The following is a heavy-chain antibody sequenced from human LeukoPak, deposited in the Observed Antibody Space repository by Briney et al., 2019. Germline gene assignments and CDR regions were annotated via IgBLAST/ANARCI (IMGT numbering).Heavy chain of an antibody. J-gene: IGHJ4*02. Sequence: GGSLRLSCAASGFTVSSYSMNWVRQAPGKGLEWVSYISSSSTIYYADSVKGRFTISRDNAKNSLYLQMNSLRAEDTAVYYCARLDSSSWGMGDYWGQGTLVTVSS. D-gene: IGHD6-6*01. V-gene: IGHV3-48*01. CDR3: ARLDSSSWGMGDY. CDR1: GFTVSSYS. CDR2: ISSSSTI.